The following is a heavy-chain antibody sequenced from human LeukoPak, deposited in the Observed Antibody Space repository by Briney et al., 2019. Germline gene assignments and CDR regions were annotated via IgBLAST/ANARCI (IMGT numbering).Heavy chain of an antibody. V-gene: IGHV1-8*03. CDR2: MNPNSGNT. D-gene: IGHD4-17*01. CDR3: ARAYADYVPFDY. J-gene: IGHJ4*02. CDR1: GYTFTGYY. Sequence: ASVKVSCKASGYTFTGYYMHWVRQAPGQGLEWMGWMNPNSGNTGYAQKFQGRVTITRNTSISTAYMELSSLRSEDTAVYYCARAYADYVPFDYWGQGTLVTVSS.